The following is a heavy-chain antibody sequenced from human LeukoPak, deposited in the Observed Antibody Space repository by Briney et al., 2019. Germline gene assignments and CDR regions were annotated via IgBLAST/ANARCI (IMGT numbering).Heavy chain of an antibody. D-gene: IGHD3-3*01. V-gene: IGHV4-59*12. CDR2: IYYSGST. J-gene: IGHJ4*02. CDR3: ARGRRAIFGVVIYHPFDY. Sequence: SETLSLTCTVSGGSISSYYWSWIRQPPGKGLEWIGYIYYSGSTNYNPSLKSRVTISVDTSKNQFSLKLSSVTAADTAVYYCARGRRAIFGVVIYHPFDYWGQGTLVTVSS. CDR1: GGSISSYY.